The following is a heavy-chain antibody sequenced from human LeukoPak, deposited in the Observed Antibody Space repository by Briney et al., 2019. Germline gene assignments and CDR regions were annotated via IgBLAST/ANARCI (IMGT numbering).Heavy chain of an antibody. Sequence: GASVKVSCKASGGTFSSYAISWVRQAPGQGLEWMGRIIPIFGTANYAQKFQGRVTITTDESTSAAYVELSSLRSEDTAGYYCARARKSYYYDSSGYQNDYWGQGTLVTVSS. CDR2: IIPIFGTA. D-gene: IGHD3-22*01. CDR3: ARARKSYYYDSSGYQNDY. CDR1: GGTFSSYA. V-gene: IGHV1-69*05. J-gene: IGHJ4*02.